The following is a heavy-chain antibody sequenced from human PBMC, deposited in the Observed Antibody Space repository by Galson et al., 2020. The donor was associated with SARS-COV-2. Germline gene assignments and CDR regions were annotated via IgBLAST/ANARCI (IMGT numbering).Heavy chain of an antibody. CDR3: TKGLDSTGYTGFDP. Sequence: GGSLRLSCAASGFTFDDYAMHWVRQAPGKGLEWVSGISWNSGRIGYEDSVKGRFTISRDNAKNSLYLQMNSLRVEDTALYYCTKGLDSTGYTGFDPWGQGTLVTVSS. V-gene: IGHV3-9*01. CDR1: GFTFDDYA. J-gene: IGHJ5*02. CDR2: ISWNSGRI. D-gene: IGHD3-22*01.